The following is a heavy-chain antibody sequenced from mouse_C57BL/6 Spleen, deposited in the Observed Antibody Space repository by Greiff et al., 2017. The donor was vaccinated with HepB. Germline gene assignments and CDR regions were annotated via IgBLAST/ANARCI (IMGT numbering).Heavy chain of an antibody. CDR3: ARTGPDWYFDV. CDR1: GYTFTSYW. J-gene: IGHJ1*01. V-gene: IGHV1-7*01. CDR2: INPSSGYT. Sequence: VKLMESGAELAKPGASVKLSCKASGYTFTSYWMHWVKQRPGQGLEWIGYINPSSGYTKYKQKFKDKATLTADKSSSTAYMQLSSLTYADSAVYYCARTGPDWYFDVWGPGTTVTVSS.